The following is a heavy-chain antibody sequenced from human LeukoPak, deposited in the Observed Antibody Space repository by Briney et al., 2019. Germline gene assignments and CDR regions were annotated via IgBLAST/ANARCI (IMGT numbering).Heavy chain of an antibody. D-gene: IGHD3-16*01. V-gene: IGHV3-7*04. CDR3: ARLGAAQTYDY. CDR2: IKQDGSQK. CDR1: GFPFSNYW. Sequence: GGSLRLTCAASGFPFSNYWMHCVRQTPGKGLEWVANIKQDGSQKYYVDSVEGRFTISRDNAKNSLYLQMNSLRAEDTAVYYCARLGAAQTYDYWGQGTLVTVSS. J-gene: IGHJ4*02.